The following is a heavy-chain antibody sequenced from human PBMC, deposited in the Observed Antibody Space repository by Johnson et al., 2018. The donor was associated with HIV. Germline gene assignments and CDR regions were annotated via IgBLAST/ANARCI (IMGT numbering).Heavy chain of an antibody. CDR1: GFTVSSNY. V-gene: IGHV3-66*01. CDR2: IYSGGST. Sequence: VQLVESGGGLVQPGGSLRLSCAASGFTVSSNYMSWVRQAPGKGLEWVSVIYSGGSTYYAGSVQGRFTISRDNSNTTLFLQMNSLRAEDTAVYYCARGSRLAAVTLGTFDIWGQGTMVTVSS. D-gene: IGHD6-13*01. J-gene: IGHJ3*02. CDR3: ARGSRLAAVTLGTFDI.